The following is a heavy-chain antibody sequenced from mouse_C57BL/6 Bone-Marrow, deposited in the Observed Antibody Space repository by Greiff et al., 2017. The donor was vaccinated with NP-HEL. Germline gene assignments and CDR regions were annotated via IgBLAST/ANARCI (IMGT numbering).Heavy chain of an antibody. J-gene: IGHJ2*01. V-gene: IGHV7-1*01. D-gene: IGHD1-1*01. CDR1: GFTFSDFY. CDR3: ARDPTTVVAKDYCDY. CDR2: SRNKANDYTT. Sequence: EVNLVESGGGLVQSGRSLRLSCATSGFTFSDFYMEWVRQAPGKGLEWIAASRNKANDYTTEYSASVKGRFIVSRDTSQSILYLQMNALRAEDTAIYYCARDPTTVVAKDYCDYWGQGTTLTVSS.